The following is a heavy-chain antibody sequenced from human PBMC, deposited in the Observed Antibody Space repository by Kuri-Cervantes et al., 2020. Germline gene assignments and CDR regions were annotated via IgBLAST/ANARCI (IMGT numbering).Heavy chain of an antibody. CDR2: ITPFNGNT. J-gene: IGHJ3*02. D-gene: IGHD2-21*02. V-gene: IGHV1-3*01. CDR3: ARVKRSGGDLLDAFDI. CDR1: GYTFTTYS. Sequence: ASVKVSCKASGYTFTTYSMHWVRQAPGQSLEWMGWITPFNGNTNYAQKFQGRVTMTRDTSINTAYMELSSLRSEDTAVYYCARVKRSGGDLLDAFDIWGQGTLVTVSS.